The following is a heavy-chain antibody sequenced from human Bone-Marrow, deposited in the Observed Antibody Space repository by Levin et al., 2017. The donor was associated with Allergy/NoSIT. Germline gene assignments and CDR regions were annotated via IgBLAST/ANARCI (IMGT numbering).Heavy chain of an antibody. CDR1: GFTFDDYA. V-gene: IGHV3-9*01. D-gene: IGHD6-6*01. J-gene: IGHJ6*02. Sequence: LAGGSLRLSCAASGFTFDDYAMHWVRQAPGKGLEWVSGISWNSGSIGYADSVKGRFTISRDNAKNSLYLRLNSLRPEDTALYYCAKGGGLGAARYIYYGMDVWGHGTTVTVSS. CDR3: AKGGGLGAARYIYYGMDV. CDR2: ISWNSGSI.